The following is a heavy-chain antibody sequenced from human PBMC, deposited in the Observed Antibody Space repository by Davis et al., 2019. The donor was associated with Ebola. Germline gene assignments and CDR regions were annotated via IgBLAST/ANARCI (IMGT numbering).Heavy chain of an antibody. CDR2: ITPDGTGT. Sequence: GESLKISCAASGFTFSTYWMHWVRQVPGKGLVWVSRITPDGTGTTSADSVKGRFTISRDNAKNTLFLQMNSLSVEDTAVYYCARDGYLWQLDHWGQGILVIVSS. V-gene: IGHV3-74*01. CDR3: ARDGYLWQLDH. CDR1: GFTFSTYW. J-gene: IGHJ4*02. D-gene: IGHD3-10*01.